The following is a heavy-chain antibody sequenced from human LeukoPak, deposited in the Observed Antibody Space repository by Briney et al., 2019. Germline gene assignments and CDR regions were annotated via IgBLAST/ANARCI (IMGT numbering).Heavy chain of an antibody. CDR3: ASARGPYGDYAGGYFDY. Sequence: PGGSLRLSCAASGFTFSSYEMNWVRQAPGKGLEWVSYISSSGSTIYCADSVKGRFTISRDNAKNSLYLQMNSLRAEDTAVYYCASARGPYGDYAGGYFDYWGQGTLVTVSS. CDR1: GFTFSSYE. CDR2: ISSSGSTI. J-gene: IGHJ4*02. D-gene: IGHD4-17*01. V-gene: IGHV3-48*03.